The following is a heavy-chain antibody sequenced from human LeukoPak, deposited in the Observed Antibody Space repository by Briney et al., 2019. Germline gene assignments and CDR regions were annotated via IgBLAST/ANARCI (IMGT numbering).Heavy chain of an antibody. CDR1: GFTFSSYG. V-gene: IGHV3-33*01. CDR3: ASILYSSSWYYFDY. Sequence: PGRSLRLSCAASGFTFSSYGMHWVRQAPGKGLEWVAVIWYGGSNKYYADSVKGRFTISRDNSKNTLYLQMNSLRAEDTAVYYCASILYSSSWYYFDYWGQGTLVTVSS. D-gene: IGHD6-13*01. J-gene: IGHJ4*02. CDR2: IWYGGSNK.